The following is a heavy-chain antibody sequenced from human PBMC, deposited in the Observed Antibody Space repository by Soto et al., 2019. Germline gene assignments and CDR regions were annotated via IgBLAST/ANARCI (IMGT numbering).Heavy chain of an antibody. CDR2: IYWDDDK. J-gene: IGHJ5*02. D-gene: IGHD1-1*01. V-gene: IGHV2-5*02. CDR1: GFSLFTSGVG. CDR3: AHRLEDRENWKSGWFDP. Sequence: QITLKESGPTLVKPTQTLTVTCTFSGFSLFTSGVGVGWIRQPPGKALEWLALIYWDDDKRYSPSLKSRLTITQDTPKIQVVLTMTNVDAVDTATYYCAHRLEDRENWKSGWFDPWGQGTLVTVSA.